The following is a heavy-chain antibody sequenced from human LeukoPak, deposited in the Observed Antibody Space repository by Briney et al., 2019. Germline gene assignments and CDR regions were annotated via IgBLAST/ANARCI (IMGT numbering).Heavy chain of an antibody. CDR3: ARDNWSGSYYNY. D-gene: IGHD3-3*01. V-gene: IGHV4-38-2*02. CDR1: GYSITSGYY. Sequence: SETLSLTCNVSGYSITSGYYWGWIRQPPGKGLEWIGNIYHSGSTNYNPSLKSRVTISVDTSKNQFSLKLSSVTAADTAVYCCARDNWSGSYYNYWGQGTLVTVSS. J-gene: IGHJ4*02. CDR2: IYHSGST.